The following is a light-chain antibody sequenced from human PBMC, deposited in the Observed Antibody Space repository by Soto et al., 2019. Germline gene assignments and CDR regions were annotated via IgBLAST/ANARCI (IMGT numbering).Light chain of an antibody. V-gene: IGLV2-8*01. CDR3: SSYAGSNKRV. Sequence: QSVLTQPPSASGSPGQSVTISCTGTSSDVGGYNYVSWYQQHPGKAPKLMIYEVTKRPSGVPDRFSGSKSGNTASLTVSGLHAEEEADYYCSSYAGSNKRVFGTGTKVTVL. CDR1: SSDVGGYNY. CDR2: EVT. J-gene: IGLJ1*01.